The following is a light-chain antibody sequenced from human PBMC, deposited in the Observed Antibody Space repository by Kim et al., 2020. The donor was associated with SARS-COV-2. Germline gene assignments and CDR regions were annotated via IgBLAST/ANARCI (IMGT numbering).Light chain of an antibody. J-gene: IGKJ2*03. CDR1: QKIDKY. V-gene: IGKV1-39*01. CDR2: GAS. Sequence: DIEMTQSPSSLSASVGVRVTITCRASQKIDKYLNWYQQKPGKAPRLLIYGASNLQSGVPSRFSGSGSGTDFTLTISSLQPDDFATYYCQQTYTTGFGQGTKLEI. CDR3: QQTYTTG.